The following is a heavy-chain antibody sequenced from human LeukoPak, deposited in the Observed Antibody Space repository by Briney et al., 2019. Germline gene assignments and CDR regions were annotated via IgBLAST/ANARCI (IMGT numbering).Heavy chain of an antibody. Sequence: GGSLRISCAASGFTFSSYEMNWVRQAPGKGLEWVSHIGSSGGTIYYADSVKGRFTISRDNAKNSLYLQMNSLRAEDTAVYYCARKGSVYTSSWSCFDCWAREPWSPSP. V-gene: IGHV3-48*03. CDR3: ARKGSVYTSSWSCFDC. D-gene: IGHD6-13*01. J-gene: IGHJ4*02. CDR1: GFTFSSYE. CDR2: IGSSGGTI.